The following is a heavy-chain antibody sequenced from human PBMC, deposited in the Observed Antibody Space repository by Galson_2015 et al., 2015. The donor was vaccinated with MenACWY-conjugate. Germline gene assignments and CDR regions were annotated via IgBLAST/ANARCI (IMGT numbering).Heavy chain of an antibody. CDR1: GFTVSSIY. CDR2: IYSGGST. V-gene: IGHV3-66*02. Sequence: SLRLSCAASGFTVSSIYMSWVRQAPGKGLEWVSVIYSGGSTYYADSVKGRFTISRDNSKNTLYLQMNSLRAEDTAVYYCARDKHQQLGPSYYYYGMDVWGQGTTVTVSS. D-gene: IGHD6-13*01. J-gene: IGHJ6*02. CDR3: ARDKHQQLGPSYYYYGMDV.